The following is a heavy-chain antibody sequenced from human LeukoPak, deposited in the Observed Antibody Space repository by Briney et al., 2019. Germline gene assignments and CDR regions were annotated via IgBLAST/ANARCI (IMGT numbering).Heavy chain of an antibody. Sequence: SETLSLTCTVSGGSISSGGYYWSWIRQHPGKGLEWIGYIYYSGSTYYNPSLKSRVTISVDTSKNQFSLKLSSVTAADTAVYYCARQGKPRWLQLAGWFDPWGQGTLVTVSS. CDR2: IYYSGST. D-gene: IGHD5-24*01. CDR3: ARQGKPRWLQLAGWFDP. V-gene: IGHV4-31*03. J-gene: IGHJ5*02. CDR1: GGSISSGGYY.